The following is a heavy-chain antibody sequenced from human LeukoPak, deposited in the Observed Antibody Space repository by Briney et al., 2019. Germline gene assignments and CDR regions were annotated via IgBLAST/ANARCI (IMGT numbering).Heavy chain of an antibody. CDR3: ARRSSHHSHYFDY. J-gene: IGHJ4*02. Sequence: GGFLRLSCAASGFTFSDYYMSWIRQAPGKGLEWVSYISSSGSTIYYAGSVKGRFTLSRDNAKDSLYLQMNSLRAEDTAVYYCARRSSHHSHYFDYWGQGTLVTVSS. V-gene: IGHV3-11*04. D-gene: IGHD3-10*01. CDR2: ISSSGSTI. CDR1: GFTFSDYY.